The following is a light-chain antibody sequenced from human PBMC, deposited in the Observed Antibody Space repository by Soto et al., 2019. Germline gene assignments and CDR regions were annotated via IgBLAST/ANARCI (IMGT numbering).Light chain of an antibody. CDR1: QSISSW. CDR2: KAS. J-gene: IGKJ1*01. Sequence: DIQMPQSPSTLSASVGDRVTITCRASQSISSWLAWYQQKPGKAPKLLIYKASSLQSGVPSRFSGSGSGTAFTLTISSLQPDDFATYYCQQYNVYSRTFGQGTKVEIK. V-gene: IGKV1-5*03. CDR3: QQYNVYSRT.